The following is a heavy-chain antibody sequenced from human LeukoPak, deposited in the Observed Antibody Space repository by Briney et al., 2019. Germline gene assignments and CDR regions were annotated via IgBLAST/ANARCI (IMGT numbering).Heavy chain of an antibody. D-gene: IGHD5-18*01. CDR1: GGSFSGYY. CDR3: ARSQTYTAMQIYAFNI. V-gene: IGHV4-34*01. J-gene: IGHJ3*02. Sequence: SETLSLTCAVYGGSFSGYYWSWIRQPPGKGLEWIGEINHSGSTNYNPSLRSRVTISADTSKNQFSLKMTSVTAADTAVYYCARSQTYTAMQIYAFNIWGQGTMVTVST. CDR2: INHSGST.